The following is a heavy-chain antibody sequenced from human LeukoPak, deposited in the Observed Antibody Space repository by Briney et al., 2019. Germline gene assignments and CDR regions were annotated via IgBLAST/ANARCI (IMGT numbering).Heavy chain of an antibody. CDR2: ISGSDIST. J-gene: IGHJ4*02. V-gene: IGHV3-23*01. Sequence: GGSLRLSCAVSGFTFSIYAMSWVRQAPGKGLEGVSTISGSDISTYYAGSVKGRFTISRDTSMNTLYLQMNSLRAEDTAVYYCAKVAGYSSSFRFDYWGQGTLVSVSS. CDR1: GFTFSIYA. CDR3: AKVAGYSSSFRFDY. D-gene: IGHD6-13*01.